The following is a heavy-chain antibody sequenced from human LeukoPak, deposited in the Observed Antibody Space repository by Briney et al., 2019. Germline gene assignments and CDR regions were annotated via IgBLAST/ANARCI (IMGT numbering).Heavy chain of an antibody. CDR3: ARGPELERFDY. D-gene: IGHD1-1*01. V-gene: IGHV1-69*05. J-gene: IGHJ4*02. CDR1: GGTFSSYA. CDR2: IIPIFGTA. Sequence: SVKVSCKASGGTFSSYAISWVRQAPGQGLEWMGGIIPIFGTANYAQKFQGRVTITTDESTSTAYMELSSLRSGNTAVYYCARGPELERFDYWGQGTLVTVSS.